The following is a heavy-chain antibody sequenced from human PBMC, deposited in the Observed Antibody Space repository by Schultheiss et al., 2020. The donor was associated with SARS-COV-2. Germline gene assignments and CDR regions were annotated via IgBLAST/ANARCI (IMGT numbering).Heavy chain of an antibody. CDR2: IKQDGSEK. V-gene: IGHV3-7*01. J-gene: IGHJ6*02. Sequence: GGSLRLSCAASGFAFSDHYMTWIRQAPGKGLEWVANIKQDGSEKYYVDSVKGRFTISRDNAKNSLYLQMNSLRAEDTAVYYCARDQVVVHYGMDVWGQGTTVTVSS. CDR1: GFAFSDHY. CDR3: ARDQVVVHYGMDV. D-gene: IGHD2-2*01.